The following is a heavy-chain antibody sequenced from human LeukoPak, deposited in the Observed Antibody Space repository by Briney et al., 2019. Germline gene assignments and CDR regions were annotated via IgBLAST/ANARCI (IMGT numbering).Heavy chain of an antibody. CDR1: GVSISRRDW. V-gene: IGHV4-4*02. Sequence: SETLSLTCAVSGVSISRRDWWSWVRQSPGKGLEWIGEIFHSGSTKYNPSLKSRVTISVDKSKNQFSLNLTSVTAADTAMYYCARDASLQTGAFDLWGQRTMVTVSS. J-gene: IGHJ3*01. CDR2: IFHSGST. D-gene: IGHD5-24*01. CDR3: ARDASLQTGAFDL.